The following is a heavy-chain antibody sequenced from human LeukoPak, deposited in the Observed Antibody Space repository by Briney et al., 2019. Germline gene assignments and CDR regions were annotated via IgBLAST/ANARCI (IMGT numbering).Heavy chain of an antibody. V-gene: IGHV1-69*06. J-gene: IGHJ3*02. CDR3: ARKRASTMIVVDDDAFDI. Sequence: ASVKVSCKSSGGTFSKYAINWVRQAPGQGLEWMGGIIPIFGTTQYAQKFQGRVTITADKSTSTVYMELSSLTSEDTAVYYCARKRASTMIVVDDDAFDIWGKGTTVTISS. D-gene: IGHD3-22*01. CDR1: GGTFSKYA. CDR2: IIPIFGTT.